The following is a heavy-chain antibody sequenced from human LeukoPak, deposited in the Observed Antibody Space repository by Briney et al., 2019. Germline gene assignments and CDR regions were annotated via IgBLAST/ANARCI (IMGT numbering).Heavy chain of an antibody. Sequence: IPSETLSLTCTVSGGSISSSSYYWGWIRQPPGKGLEWIGSIYYSGSTYYNPSLKSRVTMSVDTSKNQFSLKLSSVTAADTAVYYCARGRRGLNYYDSSGYYTDYYYYYMDVWGKGTTVTISS. CDR1: GGSISSSSYY. J-gene: IGHJ6*03. D-gene: IGHD3-22*01. CDR3: ARGRRGLNYYDSSGYYTDYYYYYMDV. V-gene: IGHV4-39*07. CDR2: IYYSGST.